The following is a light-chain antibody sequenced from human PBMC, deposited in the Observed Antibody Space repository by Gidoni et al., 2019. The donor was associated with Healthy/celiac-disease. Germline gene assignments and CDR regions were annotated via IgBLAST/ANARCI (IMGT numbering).Light chain of an antibody. CDR2: GAS. Sequence: IVMTQSPATLSVSPVERATLSCRPSQSVSSNLAWYQQKPGQAPRLLIYGASTRATGIPARFSGSGSGTEFTLTISSLQSEDFAVYYCQQYNNWLRTFGGGTKVEIK. CDR3: QQYNNWLRT. V-gene: IGKV3-15*01. CDR1: QSVSSN. J-gene: IGKJ4*02.